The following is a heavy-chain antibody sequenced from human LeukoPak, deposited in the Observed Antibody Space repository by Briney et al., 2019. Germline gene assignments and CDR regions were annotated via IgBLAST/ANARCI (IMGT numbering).Heavy chain of an antibody. CDR3: ARENSQGGWPAWIQLWSPNDAFDI. V-gene: IGHV7-4-1*02. D-gene: IGHD5-18*01. J-gene: IGHJ3*02. CDR2: INTNTGNP. CDR1: GYTFTSYA. Sequence: PGGSLRLSCAASGYTFTSYAMNWVRQAPGQGLEWMGWINTNTGNPTYAQGFTGRFVFSLDTSVSTAYLQISSLKAEDTAVYYCARENSQGGWPAWIQLWSPNDAFDIWGQGAMVTVSS.